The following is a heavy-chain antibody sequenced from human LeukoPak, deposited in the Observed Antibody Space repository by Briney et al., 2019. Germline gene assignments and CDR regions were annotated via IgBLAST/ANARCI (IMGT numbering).Heavy chain of an antibody. CDR3: ALLGNDY. CDR2: ISYDGSNK. V-gene: IGHV3-30*03. Sequence: PGGSLRLSCAASGXTFSSYGMHWVRQAPGKGLEWVAVISYDGSNKYYADSAKGRFTISRDNSKNTLYLQMNSLRAEDTAVYYCALLGNDYWGQGTLVTVSS. CDR1: GXTFSSYG. J-gene: IGHJ4*02.